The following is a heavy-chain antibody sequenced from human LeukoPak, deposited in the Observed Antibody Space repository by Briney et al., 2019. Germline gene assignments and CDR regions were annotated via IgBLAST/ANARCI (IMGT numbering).Heavy chain of an antibody. V-gene: IGHV3-30-3*01. Sequence: GGSLRLSCAVSGFTFSSYAMRWVRQAPGKGLEWVAVISHDGSTKYYADSVKGRFTISRDNSKNTLYLQVNSLRAEDTAVYYCARIPTQETLIDYWGQGTLVTVSS. CDR2: ISHDGSTK. CDR3: ARIPTQETLIDY. J-gene: IGHJ4*02. CDR1: GFTFSSYA.